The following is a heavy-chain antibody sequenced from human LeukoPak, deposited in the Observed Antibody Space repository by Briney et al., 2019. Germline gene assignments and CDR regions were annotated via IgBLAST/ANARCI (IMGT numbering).Heavy chain of an antibody. Sequence: SETLSLTCTVSGGSISSYYWGWIRQPPGKGLEWIGSIYHSGSTYYNPSLKSRVTISVDTSKNQFSLKLSSVTAADTAVYYCASLDIVVVPAAIGWFDPWGQGTLVTVSS. J-gene: IGHJ5*02. D-gene: IGHD2-2*01. CDR1: GGSISSYY. CDR2: IYHSGST. V-gene: IGHV4-38-2*02. CDR3: ASLDIVVVPAAIGWFDP.